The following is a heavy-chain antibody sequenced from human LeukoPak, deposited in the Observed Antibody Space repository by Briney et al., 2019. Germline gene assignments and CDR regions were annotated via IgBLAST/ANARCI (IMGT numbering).Heavy chain of an antibody. V-gene: IGHV3-48*02. CDR3: AREPRYCGGDCGAFDI. Sequence: GGSLRLSCAASGFTFSSYSLNWVRQAPGKGLEWVSHISSGSSAIFYADSVRGRFTISRDNAKDSLYMQMISLRDEDTAVYYCAREPRYCGGDCGAFDIWGQGTMVTVSS. CDR2: ISSGSSAI. D-gene: IGHD2-21*02. CDR1: GFTFSSYS. J-gene: IGHJ3*02.